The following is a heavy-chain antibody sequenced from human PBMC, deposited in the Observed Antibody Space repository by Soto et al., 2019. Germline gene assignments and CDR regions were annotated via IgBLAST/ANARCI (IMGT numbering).Heavy chain of an antibody. V-gene: IGHV3-23*01. CDR1: GFTFTDYA. CDR3: AKGAFPTGQHYFDY. J-gene: IGHJ4*02. CDR2: IDASGGYT. D-gene: IGHD3-10*01. Sequence: GGSLRLSCAASGFTFTDYAMSWVRQAPGKGLEWVSLIDASGGYTYYADSVKGRFTISRDNSRNTLYLQMNSLRAEDTAVYYCAKGAFPTGQHYFDYWGQGTLVTVSS.